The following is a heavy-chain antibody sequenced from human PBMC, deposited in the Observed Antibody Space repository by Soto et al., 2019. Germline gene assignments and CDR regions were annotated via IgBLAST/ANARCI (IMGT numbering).Heavy chain of an antibody. D-gene: IGHD1-1*01. CDR3: ARPRHDTSPFDAFDI. CDR1: GFTFSSYA. Sequence: QVQLVESGGGVVQPGRSLRLSCAASGFTFSSYAMHWVRQAPGKGLEWVAVISYDGSNKYYADSVKGRFTISRDNSKNTLYLQMNSLRAEETAVYYCARPRHDTSPFDAFDIWGQGTMVTVSS. CDR2: ISYDGSNK. V-gene: IGHV3-30-3*01. J-gene: IGHJ3*02.